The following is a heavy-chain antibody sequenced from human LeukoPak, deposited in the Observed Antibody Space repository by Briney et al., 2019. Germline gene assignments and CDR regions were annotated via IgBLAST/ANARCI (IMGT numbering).Heavy chain of an antibody. CDR2: ISHDGSNK. Sequence: GGSLRLSCAASGFTFSIYGIHWVRQAPGKGLGWVAVISHDGSNKYYADSVKGRFTISRDNFKNTLYLQMNSLRAEDTAVYYCAFGTTTSFDYWGQGTLVTVSS. D-gene: IGHD1-7*01. J-gene: IGHJ4*02. V-gene: IGHV3-30*03. CDR1: GFTFSIYG. CDR3: AFGTTTSFDY.